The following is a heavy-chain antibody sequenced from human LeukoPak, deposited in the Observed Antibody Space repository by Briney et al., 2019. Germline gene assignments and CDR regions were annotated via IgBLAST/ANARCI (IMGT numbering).Heavy chain of an antibody. J-gene: IGHJ4*02. CDR2: INLKGGNP. D-gene: IGHD1-26*01. CDR1: GDTFTKYH. CDR3: AIEYTGSSYLDH. Sequence: ASVKVSCKASGDTFTKYHMHWVRQAPGQGLEWMGLINLKGGNPIYAQNFQGRVTMTWDTSTSTGYMDLSSLRSEGTAVYFCAIEYTGSSYLDHWGQGTLVTVSS. V-gene: IGHV1-46*01.